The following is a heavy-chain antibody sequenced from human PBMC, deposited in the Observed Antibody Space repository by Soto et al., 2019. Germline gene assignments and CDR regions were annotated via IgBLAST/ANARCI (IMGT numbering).Heavy chain of an antibody. CDR1: GGSFSGYY. D-gene: IGHD3-10*01. CDR3: ARIDMVRGVIKRYYYYYGMDV. J-gene: IGHJ6*02. Sequence: SETLSLTCAVYGGSFSGYYWSWIRQPPGKGLEWIGEINHSGSTNYNPSLKSRVTISVDTSKNQFSLKLSSVTAADTAVYYCARIDMVRGVIKRYYYYYGMDVWGQGTTVTVSS. CDR2: INHSGST. V-gene: IGHV4-34*01.